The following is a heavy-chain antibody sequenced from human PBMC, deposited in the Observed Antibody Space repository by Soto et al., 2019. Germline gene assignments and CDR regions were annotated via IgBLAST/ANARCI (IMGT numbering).Heavy chain of an antibody. V-gene: IGHV1-18*04. D-gene: IGHD3-10*01. CDR2: ISASNGDT. Sequence: QVELVQSGVEVKKPGASVKVSCKASGYTLTNHGLSWVRQAPGQGLEWMGWISASNGDTNYAQKFLGRVTVTTDTSTSTGYMELRSLNSEDTAVYYCARMVRGSKIDYYYYMDVWGKGTTVTVSS. J-gene: IGHJ6*03. CDR1: GYTLTNHG. CDR3: ARMVRGSKIDYYYYMDV.